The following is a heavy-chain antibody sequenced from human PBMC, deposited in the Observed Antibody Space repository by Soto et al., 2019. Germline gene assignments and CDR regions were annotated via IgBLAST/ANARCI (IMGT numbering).Heavy chain of an antibody. V-gene: IGHV3-11*01. J-gene: IGHJ6*02. CDR1: GFTFSDYY. CDR2: ISSSGSTI. CDR3: ARDHSSSWYNTGLEDYYYGMDV. D-gene: IGHD6-13*01. Sequence: QVQLVESGGGLVKPGGSLRLSCAASGFTFSDYYMSWIRQAPGKGLEWVSYISSSGSTIYYADSVKGRFTISRDNAKNSLYLQMNSLRAEDTAVYYCARDHSSSWYNTGLEDYYYGMDVWGQGTTVTVSS.